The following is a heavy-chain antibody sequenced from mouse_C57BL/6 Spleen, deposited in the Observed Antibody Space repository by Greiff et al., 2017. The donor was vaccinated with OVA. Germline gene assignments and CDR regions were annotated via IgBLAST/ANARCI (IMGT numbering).Heavy chain of an antibody. CDR1: GYSITSGYD. V-gene: IGHV3-1*01. CDR3: TRGGDGYPNWYFDV. CDR2: IRSHGST. J-gene: IGHJ1*03. D-gene: IGHD2-3*01. Sequence: EVHLQESGPGMVKPSPSLSLTCTATGYSITSGYDCHWIRHFPGNQLEWMGYIRSHGSTNYNPSLQSRISITHDTSNNPYFLKWNSVTTEDTATYYGTRGGDGYPNWYFDVWGKGTTVTVSS.